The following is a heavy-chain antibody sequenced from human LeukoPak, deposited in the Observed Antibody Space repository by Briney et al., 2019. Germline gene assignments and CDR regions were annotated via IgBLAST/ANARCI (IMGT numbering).Heavy chain of an antibody. Sequence: TGGSLRLSCAASGFTFSSYAMHWVRQAPGKGLVWVSRIDSDGSSTNYADSVRGRFTISRDNAKNTLYLQMNSLRAEDTAVYYCARDRGIAAAGTYYQYGMDVWGQGTTVTVSS. V-gene: IGHV3-74*01. CDR3: ARDRGIAAAGTYYQYGMDV. D-gene: IGHD6-13*01. CDR2: IDSDGSST. CDR1: GFTFSSYA. J-gene: IGHJ6*02.